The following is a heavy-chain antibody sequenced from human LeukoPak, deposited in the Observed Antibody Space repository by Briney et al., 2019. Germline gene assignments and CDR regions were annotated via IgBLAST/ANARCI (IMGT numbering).Heavy chain of an antibody. D-gene: IGHD3-3*01. J-gene: IGHJ4*02. CDR3: ARTGYDFWSGATFDY. CDR1: GGSISCYY. CDR2: IYTSGST. Sequence: SETLSLTCTVSGGSISCYYWSWIRQPAGKGLEWIGRIYTSGSTNYNPSLKSRVTMSVDTSKNQFSLKLSSVTAADTAVYYCARTGYDFWSGATFDYWGQGTLVTVSS. V-gene: IGHV4-4*07.